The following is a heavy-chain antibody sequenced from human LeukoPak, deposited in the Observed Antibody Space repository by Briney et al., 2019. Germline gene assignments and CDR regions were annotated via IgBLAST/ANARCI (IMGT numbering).Heavy chain of an antibody. D-gene: IGHD3-10*01. J-gene: IGHJ6*03. CDR1: GFTVSSNY. CDR3: ARGSAESYLLFGELRYYYYYMDV. V-gene: IGHV3-53*01. CDR2: IYSGGST. Sequence: GGSLRLSCAASGFTVSSNYMSWVRQAPGKGLEWVSVIYSGGSTYYADSVKGRFTISRDNSKNTLYLQMNSLRAEDTAVYYCARGSAESYLLFGELRYYYYYMDVWGKGTTVTISS.